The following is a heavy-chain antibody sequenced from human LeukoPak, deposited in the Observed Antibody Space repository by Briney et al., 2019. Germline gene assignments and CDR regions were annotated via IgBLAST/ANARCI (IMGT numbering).Heavy chain of an antibody. CDR2: ITSNLDGGTR. CDR3: TTESFYEDSSGFDN. Sequence: GGSLRLSCVASGFSFRRAWLSWIRQAPGKGLEWVGRITSNLDGGTRYYAAPVRGRITISRDDSQNTVYLEMTSLQTEDTAVYYCTTESFYEDSSGFDNWDQGTLVTVSS. V-gene: IGHV3-15*01. D-gene: IGHD3-22*01. J-gene: IGHJ4*02. CDR1: GFSFRRAW.